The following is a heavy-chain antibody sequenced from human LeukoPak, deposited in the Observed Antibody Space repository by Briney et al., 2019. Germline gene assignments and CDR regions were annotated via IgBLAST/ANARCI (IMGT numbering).Heavy chain of an antibody. CDR3: ASALLGIAAAGRFDY. Sequence: SVKVSCKASGGTFSSYAISWVRQAPGQGLEWMGGIIPIFGTANYAQKFQGRVTITADESTSTAYMELSSLRSEDTAVYYCASALLGIAAAGRFDYWGRGTLVTVSS. V-gene: IGHV1-69*13. CDR2: IIPIFGTA. D-gene: IGHD6-13*01. J-gene: IGHJ4*02. CDR1: GGTFSSYA.